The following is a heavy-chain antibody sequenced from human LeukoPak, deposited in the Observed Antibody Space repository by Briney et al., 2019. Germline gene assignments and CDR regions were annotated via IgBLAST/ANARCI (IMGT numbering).Heavy chain of an antibody. CDR2: ISYDGSDI. CDR1: GFTFSSYA. V-gene: IGHV3-30*10. Sequence: PGGSLRLSCAASGFTFSSYAMHWVRQAPGKGLEWMAVISYDGSDIYYTDSVKGRFTISRDSSKNTLYLQMNSLRAEDTAMYYCAREKANWAFDYWGQGTLVTVSS. J-gene: IGHJ4*02. CDR3: AREKANWAFDY. D-gene: IGHD7-27*01.